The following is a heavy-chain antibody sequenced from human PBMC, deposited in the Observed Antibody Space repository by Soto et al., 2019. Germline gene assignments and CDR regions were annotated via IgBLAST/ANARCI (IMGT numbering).Heavy chain of an antibody. CDR1: GYTFTSYD. V-gene: IGHV1-8*01. J-gene: IGHJ3*02. Sequence: ASVKVSCKASGYTFTSYDISWVRQATGQGLEWMGWMNPNSGNTGYAQKFQGRVTMTRNTSISTAYMELSSLRSEDTAVYYCARAPFNYSDAFDIWGQGTMVTVSS. CDR2: MNPNSGNT. D-gene: IGHD4-4*01. CDR3: ARAPFNYSDAFDI.